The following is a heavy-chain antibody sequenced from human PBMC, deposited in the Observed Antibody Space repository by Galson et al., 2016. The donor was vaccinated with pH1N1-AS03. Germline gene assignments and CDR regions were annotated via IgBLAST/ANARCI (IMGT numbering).Heavy chain of an antibody. V-gene: IGHV4-39*01. D-gene: IGHD3-22*01. Sequence: SETLSLTCTVSGGSISSTTYSWAWVRQPPGKGLERIGSISYSGSTYYNPSLKSRVTLSVATSKNQFSLKLSSVTAADTDMYYCASPFDYDISGFDYWGQGTLVSVSS. CDR2: ISYSGST. J-gene: IGHJ4*02. CDR1: GGSISSTTYS. CDR3: ASPFDYDISGFDY.